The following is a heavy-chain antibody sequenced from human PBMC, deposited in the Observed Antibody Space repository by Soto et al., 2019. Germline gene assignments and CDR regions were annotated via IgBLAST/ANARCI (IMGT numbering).Heavy chain of an antibody. CDR3: ARQLARIAYYYGSGSLNWFDP. V-gene: IGHV4-39*01. Sequence: QLQLQESGPGLVKPSETLSLTCTVSGGSISSSSYYWGWIRQPPGKGLEWIGSIYYSGSTYYNPSLKSRVTISVDTSKNQFSLRLSCVTAADTAVYYCARQLARIAYYYGSGSLNWFDPWGQGTLVTVSS. D-gene: IGHD3-10*01. J-gene: IGHJ5*02. CDR2: IYYSGST. CDR1: GGSISSSSYY.